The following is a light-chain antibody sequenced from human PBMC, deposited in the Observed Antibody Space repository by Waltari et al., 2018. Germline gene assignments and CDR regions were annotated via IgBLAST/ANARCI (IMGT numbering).Light chain of an antibody. CDR1: SGHITNV. CDR2: HKSDGNH. J-gene: IGLJ3*02. V-gene: IGLV4-69*01. Sequence: QLALTQSPSASASLGASVKLTCTLDSGHITNVVAWHQQHPERGPRYWLKHKSDGNHSKGDAIPDRFSGPSSGAGRYLTISSVQSDDEADYYCQTGGHGTWVFGGGTKLTVL. CDR3: QTGGHGTWV.